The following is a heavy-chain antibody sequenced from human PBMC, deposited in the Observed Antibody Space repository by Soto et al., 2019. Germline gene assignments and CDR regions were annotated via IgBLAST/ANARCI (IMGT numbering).Heavy chain of an antibody. D-gene: IGHD3-22*01. J-gene: IGHJ4*02. CDR3: AKSPGMYYYDSSGYYHYDY. Sequence: GGSPRLSCAASGFTFSSYAMSWVRQAPGKGLEWVSAISGSGVSTYYADSVKGRFTISRDNSKSTLYLQMNSLRAEDTAVYYCAKSPGMYYYDSSGYYHYDYWGQGTLVTVSS. V-gene: IGHV3-23*01. CDR2: ISGSGVST. CDR1: GFTFSSYA.